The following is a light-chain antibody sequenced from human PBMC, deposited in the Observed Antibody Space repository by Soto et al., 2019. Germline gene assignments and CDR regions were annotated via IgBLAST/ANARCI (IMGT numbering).Light chain of an antibody. CDR2: AAS. CDR1: QGISSW. V-gene: IGKV1-12*01. Sequence: DIQMTQSPSSVSASVGDRVTITCRASQGISSWLAWYQQKPGKAPKLLIYAASSLQSGVPSRFCGTGPATDFKQAISSLQPQDCATSYFQQGNSFPHTFGHGTPLAIK. J-gene: IGKJ2*01. CDR3: QQGNSFPHT.